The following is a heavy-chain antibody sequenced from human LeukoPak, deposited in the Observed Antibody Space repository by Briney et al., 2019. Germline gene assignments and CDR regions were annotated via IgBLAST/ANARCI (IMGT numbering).Heavy chain of an antibody. CDR2: IIPIFGTA. J-gene: IGHJ4*02. CDR3: ARIMGATFDY. D-gene: IGHD1-26*01. V-gene: IGHV1-69*05. Sequence: SVKVSCKASGGTFSSYAISWVRQAPGQGLEWMGGIIPIFGTANYAQKFQGRVTITTDESTSTAYMELSSLRSDDTAVYYCARIMGATFDYWGQGTLVTVSS. CDR1: GGTFSSYA.